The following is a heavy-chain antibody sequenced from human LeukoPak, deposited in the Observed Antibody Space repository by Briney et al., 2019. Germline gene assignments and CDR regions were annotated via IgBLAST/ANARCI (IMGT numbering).Heavy chain of an antibody. J-gene: IGHJ4*02. CDR3: ATYRQVLLPFES. D-gene: IGHD2-8*02. V-gene: IGHV3-23*01. Sequence: GGSLRLSCAASGFTFSAFAMIWVRQPPGKGLEWVSSIFSGGGEIHYADSVRGRFTISRDNSKSTLSLQMNSLRAEDTAIYYCATYRQVLLPFESWGRGTLVTVSS. CDR1: GFTFSAFA. CDR2: IFSGGGEI.